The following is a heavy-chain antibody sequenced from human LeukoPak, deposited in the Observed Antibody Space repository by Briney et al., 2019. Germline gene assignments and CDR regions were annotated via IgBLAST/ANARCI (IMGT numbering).Heavy chain of an antibody. CDR3: ARGAHSSSSSFDP. CDR1: GGSISSYY. CDR2: IYYSGST. D-gene: IGHD6-6*01. J-gene: IGHJ5*02. V-gene: IGHV4-59*01. Sequence: SETLSLTCTVSGGSISSYYWSWIRQPPGKGLEWIGYIYYSGSTNYNPSLKSRVTISVDTSKNQFSLKLSSVTAADTAVYYCARGAHSSSSSFDPWGQGTLVTVSS.